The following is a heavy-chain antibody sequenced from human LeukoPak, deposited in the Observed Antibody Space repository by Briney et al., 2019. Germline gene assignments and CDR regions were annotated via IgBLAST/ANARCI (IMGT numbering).Heavy chain of an antibody. CDR3: AGADGDGYNPFFDY. CDR2: IYYSGST. CDR1: GGSISSYY. Sequence: SETLSLTCTVSGGSISSYYWSWLRQPPRRGLVWSGYIYYSGSTNYNPSLKSRVTISVDTSKNQFSLKLSSVTAADTAVYYCAGADGDGYNPFFDYWGQGTLVTVSS. V-gene: IGHV4-59*01. J-gene: IGHJ4*02. D-gene: IGHD5-24*01.